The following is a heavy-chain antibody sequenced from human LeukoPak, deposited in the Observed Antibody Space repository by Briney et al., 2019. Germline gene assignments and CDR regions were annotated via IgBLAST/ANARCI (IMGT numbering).Heavy chain of an antibody. CDR2: ISRSCSTK. CDR1: GFTFSSYV. Sequence: GGSLRLSCAASGFTFSSYVMHWVRQAPGKGLEWVSSISRSCSTKYYADAVKGRFTISRDNAKNSLYLQMNRMRAQDTAVYYCARGKGEITLDYWGQGTLVTVSS. CDR3: ARGKGEITLDY. D-gene: IGHD3-16*01. V-gene: IGHV3-48*01. J-gene: IGHJ4*02.